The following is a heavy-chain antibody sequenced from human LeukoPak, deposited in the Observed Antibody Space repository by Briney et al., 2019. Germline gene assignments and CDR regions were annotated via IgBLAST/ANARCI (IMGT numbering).Heavy chain of an antibody. CDR3: TRDRLPYCSSGCTMVNYYGVDV. Sequence: PGGSLRLSCAASGFTFSSYPMSWVRRAPGKGLEWVSAHTASAGRTYYADSVKGRFTISRDSSKNTLYLQMSSLRAEDTAVYYCTRDRLPYCSSGCTMVNYYGVDVWGQGTTVTVSS. D-gene: IGHD2-15*01. J-gene: IGHJ6*02. V-gene: IGHV3-23*01. CDR1: GFTFSSYP. CDR2: HTASAGRT.